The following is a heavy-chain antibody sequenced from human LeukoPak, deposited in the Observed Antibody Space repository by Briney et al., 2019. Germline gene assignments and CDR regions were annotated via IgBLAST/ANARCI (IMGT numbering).Heavy chain of an antibody. V-gene: IGHV1-18*01. CDR2: ISAYNGNT. Sequence: GASVKVSCKASNYIFASEGFSWVRQAPGQGLEWMGWISAYNGNTNYAQKLQGRVTMTTDTSTSTAYMELRSLRSDDTAVYYCARIPPGGAAGNFQHWGQGTLVTVSS. D-gene: IGHD3-10*01. J-gene: IGHJ1*01. CDR1: NYIFASEG. CDR3: ARIPPGGAAGNFQH.